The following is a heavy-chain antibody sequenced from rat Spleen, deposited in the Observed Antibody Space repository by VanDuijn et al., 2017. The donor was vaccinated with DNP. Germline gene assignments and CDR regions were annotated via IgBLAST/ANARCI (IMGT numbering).Heavy chain of an antibody. CDR1: GFTFSDYY. Sequence: EVQLVESGGGLVQPGRSLKLSCAASGFTFSDYYMAWVRQAPMKGLEWVATIVYDGSSSFYGDSVKGRLTISRDNAKSTLYLQVDSLRSEETATYYCARQDYSNYNYFDYWGQGVMVTVSS. V-gene: IGHV5-7*01. D-gene: IGHD1-2*01. J-gene: IGHJ2*01. CDR2: IVYDGSSS. CDR3: ARQDYSNYNYFDY.